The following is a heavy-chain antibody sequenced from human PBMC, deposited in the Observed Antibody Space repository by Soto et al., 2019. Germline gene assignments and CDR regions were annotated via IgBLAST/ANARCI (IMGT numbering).Heavy chain of an antibody. V-gene: IGHV2-5*02. CDR3: AHKPRGYVYDFAY. J-gene: IGHJ4*01. CDR2: IFWDDDK. D-gene: IGHD6-25*01. CDR1: GFSLSTRGVG. Sequence: QITLKESGPTLVKPTQTLTLTCTFSGFSLSTRGVGVAWIRQPPGKALEWLALIFWDDDKWYSPCLESRLTIIVDTSKNQLVLTMPNMDTVDTPPYYCAHKPRGYVYDFAYWGNGTLVTFPS.